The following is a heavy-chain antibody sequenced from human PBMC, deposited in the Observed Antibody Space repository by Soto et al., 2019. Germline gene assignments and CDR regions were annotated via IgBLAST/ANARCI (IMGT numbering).Heavy chain of an antibody. CDR1: GYPFTRYW. J-gene: IGHJ4*01. D-gene: IGHD1-26*01. Sequence: GESLNISCKGSGYPFTRYWIGWVRQMPEKGLEWMGIIYPSDSDTRYSPSFQGQVTISVDKSISTAYLQWSSLKASDTAMYYCARHWDKDYFDYWGQGTLVTVSS. CDR3: ARHWDKDYFDY. CDR2: IYPSDSDT. V-gene: IGHV5-51*01.